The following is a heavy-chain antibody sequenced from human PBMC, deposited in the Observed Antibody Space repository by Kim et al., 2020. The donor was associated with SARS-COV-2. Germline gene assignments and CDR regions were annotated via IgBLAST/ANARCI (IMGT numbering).Heavy chain of an antibody. CDR1: GGSISSYY. CDR2: IYYSGST. CDR3: ARADYYGSGSPFYGMDV. D-gene: IGHD3-10*01. J-gene: IGHJ6*01. V-gene: IGHV4-59*01. Sequence: SETLSLTCTVSGGSISSYYWSWIRQPPGKGLEWIGYIYYSGSTNYNPSLKSRVTISVDTSKNQFSLKLSSVTAADTAVYYCARADYYGSGSPFYGMDVWG.